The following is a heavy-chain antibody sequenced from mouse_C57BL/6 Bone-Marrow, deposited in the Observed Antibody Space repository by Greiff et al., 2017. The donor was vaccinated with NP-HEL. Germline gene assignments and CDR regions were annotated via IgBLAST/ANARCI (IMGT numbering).Heavy chain of an antibody. D-gene: IGHD2-2*01. V-gene: IGHV1-50*01. CDR3: ATYGYDEIAY. CDR2: IDPSDSYT. Sequence: VQLQQPGAELVKPGASVKLSCKASGYTFTSYWMQWVKQRPGQGLEWIGEIDPSDSYTNYNQKFKGKATLTVDTSSSTAYMQLSSLTSEDSAVYYCATYGYDEIAYWGQGTLVTVSA. CDR1: GYTFTSYW. J-gene: IGHJ3*01.